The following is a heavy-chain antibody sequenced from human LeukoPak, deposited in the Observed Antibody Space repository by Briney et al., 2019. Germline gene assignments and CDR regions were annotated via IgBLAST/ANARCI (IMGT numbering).Heavy chain of an antibody. CDR3: ARQAKKDIVVVPAAWNDYYYYYMDV. V-gene: IGHV4-4*09. Sequence: SETLSLTCTVSGGSISSYYWSWIRQPPGKGLEWIGYIYTSGSTNYNPSLKSRVTISVDTSKNQFSLKLSSVTAADTAVYYCARQAKKDIVVVPAAWNDYYYYYMDVWSKGTTVTVSS. CDR2: IYTSGST. J-gene: IGHJ6*03. CDR1: GGSISSYY. D-gene: IGHD2-2*01.